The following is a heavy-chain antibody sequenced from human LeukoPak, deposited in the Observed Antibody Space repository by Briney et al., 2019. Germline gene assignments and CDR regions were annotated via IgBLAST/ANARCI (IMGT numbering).Heavy chain of an antibody. V-gene: IGHV3-23*01. CDR3: ATSWGPDTSAFRWGRDGMDV. D-gene: IGHD3-16*01. J-gene: IGHJ6*02. CDR1: GFTFNNYA. Sequence: PGGSLRLSCAVSGFTFNNYAMSWVRQAPGKGLEWVSAISKSGDHTYYAASAKGRFTIYRDNSKNTQYLQMNSLRAEDTAVYYCATSWGPDTSAFRWGRDGMDVWGQGTTVIVS. CDR2: ISKSGDHT.